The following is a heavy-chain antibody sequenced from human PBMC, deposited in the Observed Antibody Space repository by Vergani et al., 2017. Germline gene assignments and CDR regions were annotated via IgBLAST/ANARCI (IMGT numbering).Heavy chain of an antibody. V-gene: IGHV4-38-2*01. J-gene: IGHJ4*02. Sequence: QVQLQESGPGLVEPSETLSLTCAVSGYSIRNGYYWGWIRPPPGKGLEWIGSIYHSGSTHYNPSLKSRVTISVDTSKNDFFLKVTSVTAADTAVYYCTRQPQEGASGPPSVPTWGQGISVIVSS. CDR1: GYSIRNGYY. CDR2: IYHSGST. CDR3: TRQPQEGASGPPSVPT. D-gene: IGHD5-12*01.